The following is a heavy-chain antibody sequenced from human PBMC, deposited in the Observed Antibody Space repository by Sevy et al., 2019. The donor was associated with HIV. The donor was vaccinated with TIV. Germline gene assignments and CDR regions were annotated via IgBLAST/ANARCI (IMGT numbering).Heavy chain of an antibody. CDR3: ARAYCSGGSCDSPAY. Sequence: ASVKVSCKTSGYTFTSYRITWVRQAPGQGLEWMGWISTHNGDTNYAQKLQGRVTMISETSTSTAYMVLRSLRSDDTAIYYCARAYCSGGSCDSPAYWGQGTLVTVSS. CDR2: ISTHNGDT. CDR1: GYTFTSYR. V-gene: IGHV1-18*01. D-gene: IGHD2-15*01. J-gene: IGHJ4*02.